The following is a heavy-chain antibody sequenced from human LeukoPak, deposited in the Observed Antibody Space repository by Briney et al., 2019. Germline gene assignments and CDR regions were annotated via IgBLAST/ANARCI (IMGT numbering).Heavy chain of an antibody. V-gene: IGHV3-23*01. J-gene: IGHJ4*02. CDR1: GFTFSSFA. CDR3: AKDQGFLIVATIPDYFDY. D-gene: IGHD5-12*01. Sequence: GGSLRLSCAASGFTFSSFAMNWVRQAPGKGLEWVSGISGSGGSTYYADSVKGRFTISRDNSKNTLYLQMNSLRAEDTAVYYCAKDQGFLIVATIPDYFDYWGQGTLVTVSS. CDR2: ISGSGGST.